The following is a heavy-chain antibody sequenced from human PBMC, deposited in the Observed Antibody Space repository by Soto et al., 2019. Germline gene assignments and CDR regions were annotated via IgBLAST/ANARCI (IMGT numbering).Heavy chain of an antibody. J-gene: IGHJ5*02. V-gene: IGHV4-31*03. Sequence: QVQLQESGPGLVKPSQTLSLTCTVSGGSISSGGYYWSWIRQHPGKGLEWIGYIYYSGSTYYNPSLKSRVTISVDTSKNQFSLKLSSVTAADTAVYYCARELPYCSSTSCQGGWFDPWGQGTLVTVSS. CDR1: GGSISSGGYY. D-gene: IGHD2-2*01. CDR2: IYYSGST. CDR3: ARELPYCSSTSCQGGWFDP.